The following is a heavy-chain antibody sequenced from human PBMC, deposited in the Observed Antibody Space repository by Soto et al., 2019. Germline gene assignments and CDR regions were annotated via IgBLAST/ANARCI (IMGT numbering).Heavy chain of an antibody. CDR2: INDNGRAI. Sequence: GGSLRLSCAASGFSFSTSQMDWVRQAPGKGLEWVSYINDNGRAIYYADSVKGRFTISGDNARNSLFLQMNSLRGEDTAVYYCAKDLTGYAMDVWGQGTTVTVSS. CDR3: AKDLTGYAMDV. J-gene: IGHJ6*02. V-gene: IGHV3-48*03. D-gene: IGHD2-2*01. CDR1: GFSFSTSQ.